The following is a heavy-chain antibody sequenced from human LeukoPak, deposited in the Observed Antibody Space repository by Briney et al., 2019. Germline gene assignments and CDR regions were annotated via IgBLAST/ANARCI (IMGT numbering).Heavy chain of an antibody. V-gene: IGHV3-7*03. Sequence: GGSLRLSCAASGFSFSTYWMSWVRQAPGKGLEWVANIKQDESEKYYVDSVKGRFAISRDNTKNSLYLQMNSLRVEDTAVYYCASGRQLGRWGQGTLVTVSS. D-gene: IGHD6-13*01. CDR3: ASGRQLGR. J-gene: IGHJ4*02. CDR2: IKQDESEK. CDR1: GFSFSTYW.